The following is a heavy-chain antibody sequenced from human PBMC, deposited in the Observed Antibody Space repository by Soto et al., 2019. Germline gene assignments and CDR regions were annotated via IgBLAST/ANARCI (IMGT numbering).Heavy chain of an antibody. CDR2: VYWDDDK. D-gene: IGHD2-21*01. Sequence: QVTWKASGPTLVKPTQTLPLTCTFSGVSLSTSGIGVVWIYQPPGKDVEWHAPVYWDDDKRYRPSLNSLLTLTNETSKDQVVLTLTSLEPVDTATYYCANVIEGAFFDHRGQRTPVTSST. J-gene: IGHJ4*02. CDR1: GVSLSTSGIG. CDR3: ANVIEGAFFDH. V-gene: IGHV2-5*09.